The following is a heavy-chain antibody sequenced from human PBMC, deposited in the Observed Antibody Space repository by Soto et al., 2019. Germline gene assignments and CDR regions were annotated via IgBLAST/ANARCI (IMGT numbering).Heavy chain of an antibody. Sequence: PSETLSLTCTVSVGSISSSSYYWGWIRQPPGKGLEWIGSIYYSGSTYYNPSLKSRVIISVDTSKNQFSLKLSSVTAADTAVYYCARQPKQYYDSSGYYYSFDYWGQGTLVTVSS. CDR1: VGSISSSSYY. CDR2: IYYSGST. V-gene: IGHV4-39*01. CDR3: ARQPKQYYDSSGYYYSFDY. J-gene: IGHJ4*02. D-gene: IGHD3-22*01.